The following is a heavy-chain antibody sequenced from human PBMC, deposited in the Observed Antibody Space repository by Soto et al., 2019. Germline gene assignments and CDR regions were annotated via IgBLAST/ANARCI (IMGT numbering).Heavy chain of an antibody. D-gene: IGHD6-13*01. V-gene: IGHV4-34*01. CDR2: SNHSGST. CDR1: GGSFSGHY. Sequence: SETLSLTCAVYGGSFSGHYWSWIRQPPGKGLECIGESNHSGSTNYNPSLKSRVTISVDTSKNQFSLKLSSVTAADTAVYYCARGPRLGYSSSCVQFGYNYNGMDVWGQGTTVTVSS. J-gene: IGHJ6*02. CDR3: ARGPRLGYSSSCVQFGYNYNGMDV.